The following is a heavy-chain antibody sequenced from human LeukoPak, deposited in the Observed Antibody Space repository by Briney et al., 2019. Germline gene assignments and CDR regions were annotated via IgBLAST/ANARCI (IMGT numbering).Heavy chain of an antibody. CDR3: ARSTTSGSYYRGYYYYYGMDV. Sequence: SQTLSLTCAISGDSVSINSAAWNWIRQSPSRGLEWLGRTYYRSKWYNDYAVSVKIRITINPDTSKNQFSLQLNSVTPEDTAVYYCARSTTSGSYYRGYYYYYGMDVWGQGTTVTVSS. CDR2: TYYRSKWYN. J-gene: IGHJ6*02. D-gene: IGHD1-26*01. V-gene: IGHV6-1*01. CDR1: GDSVSINSAA.